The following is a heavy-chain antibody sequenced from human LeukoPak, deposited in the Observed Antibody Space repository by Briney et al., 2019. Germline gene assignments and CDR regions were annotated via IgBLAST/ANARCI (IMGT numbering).Heavy chain of an antibody. Sequence: SETLSLTCTVSGGSTSSYYWSWIRQPPGKGLEWIGYIYYSGSTNYNPSLKSRVTISVDTSKNQFSLKLSSVTAADTAVYYCARDKYYDFWSGYYGNWFDPWGQGTLVTVSS. CDR1: GGSTSSYY. CDR2: IYYSGST. J-gene: IGHJ5*02. CDR3: ARDKYYDFWSGYYGNWFDP. D-gene: IGHD3-3*01. V-gene: IGHV4-59*01.